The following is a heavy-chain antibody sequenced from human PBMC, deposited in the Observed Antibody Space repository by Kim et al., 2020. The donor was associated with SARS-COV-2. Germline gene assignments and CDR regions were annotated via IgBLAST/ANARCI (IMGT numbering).Heavy chain of an antibody. CDR2: INHSGST. V-gene: IGHV4-34*01. D-gene: IGHD3-16*02. Sequence: SETLSLTCAVYGGSFSGYYWSWIRQPPGKGLEWIGEINHSGSTNYNPSLKSRVTISVDTSKNQFSLKLSSVTAADTAVYYCARGLSLPYAFDIWGQGTMVTVSS. CDR3: ARGLSLPYAFDI. CDR1: GGSFSGYY. J-gene: IGHJ3*02.